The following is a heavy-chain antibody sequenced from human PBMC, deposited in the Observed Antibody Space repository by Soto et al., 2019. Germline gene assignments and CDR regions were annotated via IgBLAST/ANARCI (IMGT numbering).Heavy chain of an antibody. J-gene: IGHJ4*02. Sequence: SGGSRSLSCAASGFPFSSYSMSWVRPAPGKGLEWVSGFRTGGDEATTYYADSVKGRFTISRDNSKNMLFLQMNSLRAEDTAIYYCAKKANSGPGSQYFDNWGQGTLVIVSS. CDR3: AKKANSGPGSQYFDN. D-gene: IGHD3-10*01. CDR1: GFPFSSYS. CDR2: FRTGGDEATT. V-gene: IGHV3-23*01.